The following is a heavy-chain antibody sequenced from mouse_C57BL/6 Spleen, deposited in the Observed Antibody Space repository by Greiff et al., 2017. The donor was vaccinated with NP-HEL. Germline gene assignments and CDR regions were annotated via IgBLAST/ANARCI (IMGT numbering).Heavy chain of an antibody. J-gene: IGHJ3*01. CDR2: IYPGGGDT. CDR1: GYAFSSSW. CDR3: ASADYYGSCPSWFAY. V-gene: IGHV1-82*01. Sequence: LVESGPELVKPGASVKLSCKASGYAFSSSWMNWVKQRPGQGLEWIGRIYPGGGDTNYNGKFKGQATLTADNSSSTAYMQRSSLSSEDSAVYFCASADYYGSCPSWFAYWGQGTLVTVSA. D-gene: IGHD1-1*01.